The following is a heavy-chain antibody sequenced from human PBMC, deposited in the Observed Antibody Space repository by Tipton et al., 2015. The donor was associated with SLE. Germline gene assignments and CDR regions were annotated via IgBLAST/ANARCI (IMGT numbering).Heavy chain of an antibody. CDR2: IYYSGGT. CDR1: SSYG. CDR3: ARHGGEYHRLQAGWFDP. Sequence: SSYGMHWIRQPPGKGLEWIGSIYYSGGTYYNPSLKSRVTISVDTSKSQFSLKLSSVTAADTAVYYCARHGGEYHRLQAGWFDPWGQGTLVTVSS. D-gene: IGHD3-16*01. V-gene: IGHV4-39*01. J-gene: IGHJ5*02.